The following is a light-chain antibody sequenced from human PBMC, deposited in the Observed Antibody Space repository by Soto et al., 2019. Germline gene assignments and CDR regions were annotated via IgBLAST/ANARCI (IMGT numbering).Light chain of an antibody. CDR2: SNN. CDR1: SSNIGSNT. CDR3: AAWDDSRNGRVV. J-gene: IGLJ2*01. V-gene: IGLV1-44*01. Sequence: QSVLTQPPSASGTPGQRVTISCSGSSSNIGSNTVNWYQQLPGTAPQLLIYSNNQRPSGVPDRCSGSKSGASASLAISGLQSEDEADYYCAAWDDSRNGRVVFGGGTKVTVL.